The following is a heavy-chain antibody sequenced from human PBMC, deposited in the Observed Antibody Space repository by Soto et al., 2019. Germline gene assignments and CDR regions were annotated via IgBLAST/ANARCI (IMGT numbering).Heavy chain of an antibody. CDR3: ARVVYSNGWIFHY. V-gene: IGHV3-7*01. Sequence: PGGSLRLSCAASGFIFGNFWMSWVRQAPGKGLEWVANIKQDGSEKYYVDSVKGRFTLSRDNAENSLHLQMNSLKAEDTAMYLCARVVYSNGWIFHYCGQGTLVTVSS. CDR2: IKQDGSEK. D-gene: IGHD6-19*01. CDR1: GFIFGNFW. J-gene: IGHJ4*01.